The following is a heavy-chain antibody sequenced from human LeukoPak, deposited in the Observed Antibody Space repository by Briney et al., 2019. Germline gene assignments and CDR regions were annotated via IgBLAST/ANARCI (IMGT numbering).Heavy chain of an antibody. CDR3: TRGSYGDYEY. Sequence: GGSLRLSCSASRFTFSSYTMNWVRQAPGKGLEWVSSIDPSSTYIYYADSVKGRFTISRDNTQNSLYLQMNSLRAEDTAVYYCTRGSYGDYEYWGQGTLVTVSS. CDR1: RFTFSSYT. V-gene: IGHV3-21*01. D-gene: IGHD4-17*01. J-gene: IGHJ4*02. CDR2: IDPSSTYI.